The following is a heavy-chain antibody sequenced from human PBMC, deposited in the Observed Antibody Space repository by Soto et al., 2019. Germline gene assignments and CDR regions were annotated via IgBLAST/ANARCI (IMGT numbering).Heavy chain of an antibody. V-gene: IGHV2-5*02. CDR2: VYWDDDK. CDR1: GFSLSTNGMG. D-gene: IGHD5-12*01. Sequence: QITVKESGLTLVKPTQTLTLTCTFSGFSLSTNGMGVGWIRQSPGKALEWLALVYWDDDKRYSPSLRGSLTTTQDTSKNQVALTMPNMNPVYKAKYFCARLTRGVYDWGRLWEKFDYWGQGTLVTVSS. CDR3: ARLTRGVYDWGRLWEKFDY. J-gene: IGHJ4*02.